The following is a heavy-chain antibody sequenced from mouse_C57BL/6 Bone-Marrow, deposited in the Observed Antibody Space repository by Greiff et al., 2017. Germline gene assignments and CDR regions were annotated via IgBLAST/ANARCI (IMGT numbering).Heavy chain of an antibody. CDR1: GFTFSSYA. V-gene: IGHV5-4*01. Sequence: EVQLVESGGGLVKPGGSLKLSCAASGFTFSSYAMSWVRQTPEKRLEWVATISDGGSYTYYPDNVKGRFTISRDNAKNNLYLQMSHLKSEDTAMYYCARGRPVRGFAYGGQGTLVTVAA. CDR3: ARGRPVRGFAY. D-gene: IGHD2-12*01. CDR2: ISDGGSYT. J-gene: IGHJ3*01.